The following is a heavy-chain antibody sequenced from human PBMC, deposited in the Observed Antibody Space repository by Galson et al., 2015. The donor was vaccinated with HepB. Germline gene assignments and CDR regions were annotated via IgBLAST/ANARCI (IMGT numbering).Heavy chain of an antibody. D-gene: IGHD2-15*01. V-gene: IGHV3-73*01. Sequence: SLRLSCAASGFSFSGSAMHWVRQASGKGREWLGRIRSEAKNYATTYAESVRGRFTISRDDSESTAYLQMNSLKTEDTAVYYCVSPHCSGGTTCYWDLWGQGTLITVSS. CDR3: VSPHCSGGTTCYWDL. CDR2: IRSEAKNYAT. CDR1: GFSFSGSA. J-gene: IGHJ5*02.